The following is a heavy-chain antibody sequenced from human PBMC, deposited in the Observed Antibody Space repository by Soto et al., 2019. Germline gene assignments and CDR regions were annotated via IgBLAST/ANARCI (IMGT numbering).Heavy chain of an antibody. D-gene: IGHD5-18*01. J-gene: IGHJ4*02. CDR1: GFTFSRYD. V-gene: IGHV3-15*07. CDR2: IKSNIDGGTT. CDR3: SHGYYQYFNS. Sequence: GGSLRLSCAASGFTFSRYDIHWVRQAPGKGPEWVGRIKSNIDGGTTDYAAPVKGRFTVSRDDSENTLYLQMNSLKTEDTAVYYCSHGYYQYFNSWGQGTLVTVSS.